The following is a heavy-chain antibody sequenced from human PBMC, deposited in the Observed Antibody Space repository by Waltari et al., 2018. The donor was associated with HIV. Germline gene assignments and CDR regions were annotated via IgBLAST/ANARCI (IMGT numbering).Heavy chain of an antibody. CDR2: ISGNGGSR. J-gene: IGHJ4*02. CDR1: GFTFRMYV. V-gene: IGHV3-23*04. Sequence: EVQLVESGGGLVQPGESLRLSCAASGFTFRMYVMTWVRQAPGKGLQGVAGISGNGGSRYYTDSVKGRFTISRDNSKKTLYLQMDSLRAEDTAVYYCAKVPVLPTGREDYWGQGTLVTVSS. CDR3: AKVPVLPTGREDY. D-gene: IGHD2-2*01.